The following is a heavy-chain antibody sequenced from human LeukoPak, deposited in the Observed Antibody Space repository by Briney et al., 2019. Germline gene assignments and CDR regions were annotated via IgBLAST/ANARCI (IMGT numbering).Heavy chain of an antibody. Sequence: GGSLRLSCAASGFTFSIYDLSWVRQAPGKGLEWVSAISGSGDSTYYTDSVKGRFTISRDNSKNTLYLQMNSLRAEDTAVYYCAKEKSSQGYMDVWGKGTPVTVSS. CDR1: GFTFSIYD. V-gene: IGHV3-23*01. CDR2: ISGSGDST. CDR3: AKEKSSQGYMDV. J-gene: IGHJ6*03.